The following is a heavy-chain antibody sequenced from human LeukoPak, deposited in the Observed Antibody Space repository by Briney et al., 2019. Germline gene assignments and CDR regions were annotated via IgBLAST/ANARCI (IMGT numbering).Heavy chain of an antibody. CDR1: RVTLSSYT. J-gene: IGHJ1*01. V-gene: IGHV3-23*01. Sequence: GGSLRLSRAPSRVTLSSYTISLVSPAPGKGLEWVSVICSGGDTQYSESVKGRFTISRDSSKDTLYLQMSSLRVEDTAVYYCAMYLCSGSSCYRNFQHWGQGTLVTVSS. CDR3: AMYLCSGSSCYRNFQH. D-gene: IGHD2-2*01. CDR2: ICSGGDT.